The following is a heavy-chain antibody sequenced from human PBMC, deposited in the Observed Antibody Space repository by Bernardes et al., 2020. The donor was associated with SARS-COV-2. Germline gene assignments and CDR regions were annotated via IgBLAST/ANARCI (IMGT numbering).Heavy chain of an antibody. CDR2: INHSGST. CDR3: GQHPSSSFDN. J-gene: IGHJ4*02. V-gene: IGHV4-34*01. CDR1: GGCFSGYS. Sequence: SEALSLTCAVYGGCFSGYSWSWIRQSPGKGLEWIGDINHSGSTNYNPSLKTRVTMSLDTSKNQFSLKLSSVTAADTAVYYCGQHPSSSFDNWGQGTLVTVSS. D-gene: IGHD6-13*01.